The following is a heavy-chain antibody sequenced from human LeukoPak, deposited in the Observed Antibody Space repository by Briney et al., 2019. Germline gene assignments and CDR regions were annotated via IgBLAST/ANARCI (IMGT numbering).Heavy chain of an antibody. Sequence: GGSLRLSCAASGFTFDDYTMHWVRQAPGKGLEWVSLISWDGGSTYYADSVKGRFTISRDNSKNSLYLQMNSLRTEDTALYYCASSPSPIAARPGLPFYWGQGTLVTVSP. D-gene: IGHD6-6*01. V-gene: IGHV3-43*01. CDR1: GFTFDDYT. CDR3: ASSPSPIAARPGLPFY. J-gene: IGHJ4*02. CDR2: ISWDGGST.